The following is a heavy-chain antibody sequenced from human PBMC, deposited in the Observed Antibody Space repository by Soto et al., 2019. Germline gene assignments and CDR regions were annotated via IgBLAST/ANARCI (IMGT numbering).Heavy chain of an antibody. CDR2: IIPIFGTA. Sequence: VASVKVSCKASGGTFSSYAISWVRQAPGQGLEWMGGIIPIFGTANYAQKFQGRVTITADESTSTAYMELSSLRSEDTAVYYCASCGYSSREVPVGYGMDVWGQGTTVTVSS. J-gene: IGHJ6*02. CDR3: ASCGYSSREVPVGYGMDV. CDR1: GGTFSSYA. D-gene: IGHD6-13*01. V-gene: IGHV1-69*13.